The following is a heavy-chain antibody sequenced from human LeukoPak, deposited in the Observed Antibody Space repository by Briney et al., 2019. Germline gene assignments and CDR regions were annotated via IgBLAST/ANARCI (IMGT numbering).Heavy chain of an antibody. CDR1: GFTFSSYA. CDR2: ISGSGGST. V-gene: IGHV3-23*01. D-gene: IGHD2-21*01. CDR3: AKFLPTHIVVANYYFDY. J-gene: IGHJ4*02. Sequence: GGSLRLSCAASGFTFSSYAMSWVRQAPGKGLEWVSAISGSGGSTYYADSVKGRFTISRDNSKNTLYLQMNSLRAEDTAVYYCAKFLPTHIVVANYYFDYWGQGTLITVSS.